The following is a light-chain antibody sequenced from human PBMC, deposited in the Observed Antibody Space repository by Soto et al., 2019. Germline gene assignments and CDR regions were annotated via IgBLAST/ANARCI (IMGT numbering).Light chain of an antibody. CDR1: SSNIGSNT. CDR3: AAWDDSLNGYV. CDR2: SNN. V-gene: IGLV1-44*01. Sequence: QPVLTQPPSASGTPGQRVTISCSGSSSNIGSNTVNWYQQLPGTAPKLLIYSNNQRPSGVPDRFSGSKSGTSASLAISGLQSEHEADYYCAAWDDSLNGYVFGTGTKLPVL. J-gene: IGLJ1*01.